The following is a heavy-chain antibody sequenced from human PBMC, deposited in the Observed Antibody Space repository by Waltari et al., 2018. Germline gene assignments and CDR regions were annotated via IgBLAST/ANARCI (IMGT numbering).Heavy chain of an antibody. CDR3: AKAPRKAPYYMDV. V-gene: IGHV3-30*18. Sequence: QVQLVESGGGVVQPGRSLRLSCAASGFTFSSYGMHWVRQAPGKGVEWVAVISYDGSNKYYADSVKGRFTISRDNSKNTLYLQMNSLRAEDTAVYYCAKAPRKAPYYMDVWGKGTTVTISS. CDR1: GFTFSSYG. CDR2: ISYDGSNK. J-gene: IGHJ6*03.